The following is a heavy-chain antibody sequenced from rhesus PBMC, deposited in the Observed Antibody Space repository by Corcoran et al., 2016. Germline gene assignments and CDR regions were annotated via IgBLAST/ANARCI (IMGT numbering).Heavy chain of an antibody. Sequence: QVQLQESGPGLVKPSETLSLTCAVSGGSVSGDYYWRWIRQPPGKGLEWIGYMHGNMGGANYNPALNTRVTISMDPSKSHFSLRLSSLTAADTAVYFCARGVYGPWGQGVLVTVSS. J-gene: IGHJ4*01. CDR3: ARGVYGP. CDR2: MHGNMGGA. V-gene: IGHV4-106*01. CDR1: GGSVSGDYY. D-gene: IGHD4-29*01.